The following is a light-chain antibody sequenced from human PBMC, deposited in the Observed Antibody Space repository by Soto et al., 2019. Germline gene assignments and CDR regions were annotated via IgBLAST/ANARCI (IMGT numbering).Light chain of an antibody. CDR2: WAS. V-gene: IGKV4-1*01. J-gene: IGKJ5*01. CDR1: QSVLYSSNNKNY. Sequence: DIVMTQSPDSLAVSLGERATINCKSSQSVLYSSNNKNYLAWYQQKPGQPPKLLIYWASTRESGVPDRFSGSGSGTDFTLPISSLQAEDVEVYYCQQYYSTPITFCQGTRLEIK. CDR3: QQYYSTPIT.